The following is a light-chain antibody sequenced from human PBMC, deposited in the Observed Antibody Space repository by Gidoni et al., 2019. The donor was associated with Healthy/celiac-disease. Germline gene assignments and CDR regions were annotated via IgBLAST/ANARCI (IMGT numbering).Light chain of an antibody. CDR2: DAS. CDR1: QSVSSY. V-gene: IGKV3D-11*02. Sequence: EIVLTQSPATLSLTPGESATLSCRASQSVSSYLAWYQQKPGQAPRLLIYDASNRATGIPARFSGSGPGTDFTLTISSLEPEDFAVYYCQQRSSWPFTFGGGTKVEIK. J-gene: IGKJ4*01. CDR3: QQRSSWPFT.